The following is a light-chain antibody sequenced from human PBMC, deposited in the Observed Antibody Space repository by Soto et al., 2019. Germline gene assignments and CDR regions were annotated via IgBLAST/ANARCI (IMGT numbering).Light chain of an antibody. CDR2: EVS. J-gene: IGLJ1*01. CDR1: SSDFGGYNY. CDR3: SSLTSSITRYA. V-gene: IGLV2-14*01. Sequence: QSVLTQPASVSGSPGQSITISCPGTSSDFGGYNYVSWFQHHPGKAPKPIIYEVSYRPSGVSSRFSGSKSGDTASLTISGLQAEDEADYDCSSLTSSITRYAFGTGTKVTGL.